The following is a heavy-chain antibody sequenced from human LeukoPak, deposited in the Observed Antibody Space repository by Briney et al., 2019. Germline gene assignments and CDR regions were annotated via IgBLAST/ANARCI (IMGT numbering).Heavy chain of an antibody. J-gene: IGHJ4*02. CDR3: ATTRPGTVDY. D-gene: IGHD1-1*01. CDR2: ISAYNGNT. CDR1: GYTLTELS. V-gene: IGHV1-18*01. Sequence: ASVKVSRKVSGYTLTELSMHWVRQAPGQGLEWMGWISAYNGNTNYAQKLQGRVTMTTDTSTSTAYMELRSLRSDDTAVYYCATTRPGTVDYWGQGTLVTVSS.